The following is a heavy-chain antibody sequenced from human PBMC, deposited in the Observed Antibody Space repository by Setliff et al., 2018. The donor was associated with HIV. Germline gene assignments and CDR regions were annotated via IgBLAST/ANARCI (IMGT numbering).Heavy chain of an antibody. J-gene: IGHJ3*02. V-gene: IGHV4-59*01. Sequence: SETLSLTCTVSGGSISSYYWTWIRQPPGKGLEWIGYIYYSGSTNYNPSLKSRVTISVDTSKNQFSLKLSSVTAADTAVYYCARDFTWYAFDIWGQGTMVTVSS. CDR3: ARDFTWYAFDI. CDR1: GGSISSYY. CDR2: IYYSGST. D-gene: IGHD3-10*01.